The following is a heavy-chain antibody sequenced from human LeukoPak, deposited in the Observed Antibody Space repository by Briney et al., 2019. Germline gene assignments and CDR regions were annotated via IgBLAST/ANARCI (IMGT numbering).Heavy chain of an antibody. V-gene: IGHV3-7*02. CDR3: XXHGDYCFDL. J-gene: IGHJ4*02. CDR2: IKQDGTSK. D-gene: IGHD2-21*01. CDR1: GFTFSRSW. Sequence: PGGSLRLSCAASGFTFSRSWMGWVRQAPGKGLEWVANIKQDGTSKYYVDSVMGRFTISRDNAENSVYLQMNSLSAGDTAVYYCXXHGDYCFDLWGPGTRVTVSS.